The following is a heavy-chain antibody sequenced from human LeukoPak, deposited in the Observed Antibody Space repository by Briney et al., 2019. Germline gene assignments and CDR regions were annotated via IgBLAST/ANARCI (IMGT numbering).Heavy chain of an antibody. V-gene: IGHV3-23*01. CDR3: ANTWWLWYYLDY. CDR2: ISGSGGST. CDR1: GFTFSSYA. D-gene: IGHD2-15*01. Sequence: LTGGSLRLSCAASGFTFSSYAMSWVRQAPGKGLEWVSAISGSGGSTYYADSVKGRFTISRDNSKNTLYLQMNSLRAEDTAVYYCANTWWLWYYLDYWGQGTLVTVSS. J-gene: IGHJ4*02.